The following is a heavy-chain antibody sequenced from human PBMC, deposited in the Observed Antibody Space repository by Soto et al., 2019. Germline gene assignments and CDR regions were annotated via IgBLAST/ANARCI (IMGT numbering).Heavy chain of an antibody. CDR3: ARESLAVAGTGVHWFDP. V-gene: IGHV4-59*02. Sequence: SETLSLTCYVSGGSVSSFCWTWIRQSPGKGLESIAYVCSSGSTNYNPSLKSRVTISVDKATNQFSLKLSSVTAADTAVYFCARESLAVAGTGVHWFDPWGQGTLVTVSS. CDR2: VCSSGST. D-gene: IGHD6-19*01. CDR1: GGSVSSFC. J-gene: IGHJ5*02.